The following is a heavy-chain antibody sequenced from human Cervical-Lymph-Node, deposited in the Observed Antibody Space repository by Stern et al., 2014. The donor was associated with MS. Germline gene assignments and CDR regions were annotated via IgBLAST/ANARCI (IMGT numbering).Heavy chain of an antibody. CDR1: GYTLSDLA. J-gene: IGHJ5*02. D-gene: IGHD1-26*01. Sequence: QAQLVQSGPEVKKPGASVKVSCKVSGYTLSDLAMHWVRQAPGKGLEWMGTFEPEDGERVYSQTFQGRFTMTEDSSTDTAYMELTRLRSEDTAVYYCATDHYQWAWGPGTLVTVSS. CDR3: ATDHYQWA. V-gene: IGHV1-24*01. CDR2: FEPEDGER.